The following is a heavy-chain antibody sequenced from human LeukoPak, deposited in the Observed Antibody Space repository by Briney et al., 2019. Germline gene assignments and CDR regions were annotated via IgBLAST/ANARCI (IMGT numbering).Heavy chain of an antibody. Sequence: ASVKVSCKGSGYTFTGYYMHWVRQAPGQGLEWMGWINPNSGGTNYAQKFQGWVTMTRDTSISTAYMELSRLRSDDTAVYYCAGHFGELFYGYAFGIWGQGTMVTVSS. D-gene: IGHD3-10*01. CDR1: GYTFTGYY. V-gene: IGHV1-2*04. J-gene: IGHJ3*02. CDR3: AGHFGELFYGYAFGI. CDR2: INPNSGGT.